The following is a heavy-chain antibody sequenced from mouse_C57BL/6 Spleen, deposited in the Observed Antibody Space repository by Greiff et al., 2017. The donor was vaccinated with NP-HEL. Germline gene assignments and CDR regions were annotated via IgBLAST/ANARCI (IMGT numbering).Heavy chain of an antibody. CDR2: IWTGGGT. CDR3: ARRSIYYDYDGYFDV. D-gene: IGHD2-4*01. J-gene: IGHJ1*03. CDR1: GFSLTSYA. V-gene: IGHV2-9-1*01. Sequence: VQLMESGPGLVAPSQSLSITCTVSGFSLTSYAISWVRQPPGKGLEWLGVIWTGGGTNYNSALKSRLSISKDNSKSQVFLKMNSLQTDDTARYYCARRSIYYDYDGYFDVWGTGTTVTVSS.